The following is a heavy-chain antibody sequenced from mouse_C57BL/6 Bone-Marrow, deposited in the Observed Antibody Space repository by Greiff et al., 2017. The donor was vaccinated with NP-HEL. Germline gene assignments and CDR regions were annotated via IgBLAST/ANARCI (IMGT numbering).Heavy chain of an antibody. Sequence: QVQLKQPGAELVKPGASVKLSCKASGYTFTSYWMHWVKQRPGRGLEWIGRIDPNSGGTKYNEKFKSKATLTVDKPSSTAYMQLSSLTSEDSAVYYCASSHYYGSSLAWFAYWGQGTLVTVSA. CDR3: ASSHYYGSSLAWFAY. D-gene: IGHD1-1*01. V-gene: IGHV1-72*01. CDR2: IDPNSGGT. J-gene: IGHJ3*01. CDR1: GYTFTSYW.